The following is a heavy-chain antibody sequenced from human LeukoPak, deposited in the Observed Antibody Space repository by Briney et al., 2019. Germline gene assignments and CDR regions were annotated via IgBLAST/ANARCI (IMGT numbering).Heavy chain of an antibody. CDR2: IRAGGDST. V-gene: IGHV3-23*01. CDR1: GFTFSNYA. J-gene: IGHJ4*02. Sequence: PGGSLSLSRAPSGFTFSNYAMTWVRQAPGKGLEWVSTIRAGGDSTNYADSVKGRFTISRDHSKNTLSLQMNNLRAEDTAVYYCSRGRGSTWYYFDYWGQGALVTVSS. CDR3: SRGRGSTWYYFDY. D-gene: IGHD6-13*01.